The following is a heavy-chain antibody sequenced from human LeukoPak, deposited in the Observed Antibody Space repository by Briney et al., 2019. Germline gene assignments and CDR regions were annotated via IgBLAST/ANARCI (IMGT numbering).Heavy chain of an antibody. Sequence: GASVKVSCKASGYTFTGYYMHWVRQAPGQGLEWMGWVNPNSGGTNYAQKFQGRVTMTRDTSISTAYMELSRLRSDDTAVYYCYSGSYYVGVRPMGVWGQGTTVTVSS. CDR2: VNPNSGGT. CDR1: GYTFTGYY. J-gene: IGHJ6*02. V-gene: IGHV1-2*02. D-gene: IGHD1-26*01. CDR3: YSGSYYVGVRPMGV.